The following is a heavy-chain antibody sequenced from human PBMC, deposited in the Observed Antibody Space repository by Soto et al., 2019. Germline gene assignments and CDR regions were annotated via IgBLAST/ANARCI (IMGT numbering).Heavy chain of an antibody. CDR2: IKPDGREK. J-gene: IGHJ4*02. V-gene: IGHV3-7*01. Sequence: EVQLVESGGGLVQPGGSLRLSCAPSGFTFSSFWMSWVRQAPGKGLEWVANIKPDGREKNYMDSVKGRFTISRDNAKNSLYLQMNSLRAEDTAVYYCARRPYGDYGDYFDYWGQGTLVTVSS. CDR3: ARRPYGDYGDYFDY. CDR1: GFTFSSFW. D-gene: IGHD4-17*01.